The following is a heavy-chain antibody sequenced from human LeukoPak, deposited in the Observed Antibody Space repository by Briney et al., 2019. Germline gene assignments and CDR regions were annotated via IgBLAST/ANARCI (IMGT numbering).Heavy chain of an antibody. CDR1: TFTKAW. CDR3: TTEYFGGFEY. D-gene: IGHD3-16*01. J-gene: IGHJ4*02. V-gene: IGHV3-15*07. CDR2: VKNRGDGGTT. Sequence: GGSLRLSCVASTFTKAWMNWVRQAPGKGLEWVGRVKNRGDGGTTDYAAPVKGRFTISRDDSKRTVYLQMNSLKTEDTAVYFCTTEYFGGFEYWGQGTLVTVSS.